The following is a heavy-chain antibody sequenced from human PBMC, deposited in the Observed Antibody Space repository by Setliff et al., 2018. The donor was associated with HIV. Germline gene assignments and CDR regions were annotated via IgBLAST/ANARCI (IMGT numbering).Heavy chain of an antibody. V-gene: IGHV3-33*01. D-gene: IGHD3-22*01. CDR3: ARDASRISMMIVGDAFDI. CDR1: GFTFSSYG. Sequence: PGGSLRLSCAASGFTFSSYGMHWVRQAPGKGLEWVAFIWNDGGNKYYADSVKGRFTISRDNSKNTQFLQMNSLRAEDTAVYYCARDASRISMMIVGDAFDIWGQGTMVTVSS. CDR2: IWNDGGNK. J-gene: IGHJ3*02.